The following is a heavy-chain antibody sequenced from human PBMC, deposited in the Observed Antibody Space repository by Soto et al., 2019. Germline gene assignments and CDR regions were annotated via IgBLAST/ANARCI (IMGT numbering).Heavy chain of an antibody. Sequence: ASVKVSCKASGYTFTSYDINWVRQATGQGLEWMGWMNPNSGNTGYAQKFQGRVTMTRNTSISTAYMELSSLRSEDTAVYYCARGVVEEEAGTYYYSGMDVWGQGTTVTVS. CDR1: GYTFTSYD. CDR2: MNPNSGNT. V-gene: IGHV1-8*01. D-gene: IGHD6-13*01. CDR3: ARGVVEEEAGTYYYSGMDV. J-gene: IGHJ6*02.